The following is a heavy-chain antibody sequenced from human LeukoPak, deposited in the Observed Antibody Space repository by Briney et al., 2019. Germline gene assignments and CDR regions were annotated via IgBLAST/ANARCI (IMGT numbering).Heavy chain of an antibody. CDR2: IYYSGNT. Sequence: SSETLSLTCTVSGGSISSYYWSWIRQPPGKGLEWIGYIYYSGNTKYNPSLKSRITISVDTSKNRFSLKLNSVTAADTAVYYCARLVDCRGGSCYYVFDIWGQGTMVTVSS. CDR1: GGSISSYY. V-gene: IGHV4-59*01. D-gene: IGHD2-15*01. J-gene: IGHJ3*02. CDR3: ARLVDCRGGSCYYVFDI.